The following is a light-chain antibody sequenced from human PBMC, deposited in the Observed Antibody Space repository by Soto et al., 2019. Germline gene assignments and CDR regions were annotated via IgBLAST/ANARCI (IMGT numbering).Light chain of an antibody. J-gene: IGKJ1*01. CDR1: QSVDSSF. Sequence: EIVLTQSTGFLSLSPGERATLSCRASQSVDSSFFAWYQQIHGQAPRLLIYGASKRATGIPDRFSGSGSGTDFTLTISRLEPEDFAVYYCQQYVSSVTFGQGTKVEIK. V-gene: IGKV3-20*01. CDR3: QQYVSSVT. CDR2: GAS.